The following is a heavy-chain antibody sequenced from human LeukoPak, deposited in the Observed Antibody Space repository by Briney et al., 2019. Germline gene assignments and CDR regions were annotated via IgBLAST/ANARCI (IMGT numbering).Heavy chain of an antibody. Sequence: SVKVSCKASGYTFTSYYMHWVRQAPGQGLEWMGGIIPIFGTANYAQKFQGRVTITADESTSTAYMELSSLRSEDTAVYYCARGIAARPDYWGQGTLVTVSS. V-gene: IGHV1-69*13. J-gene: IGHJ4*02. CDR2: IIPIFGTA. D-gene: IGHD6-6*01. CDR3: ARGIAARPDY. CDR1: GYTFTSYY.